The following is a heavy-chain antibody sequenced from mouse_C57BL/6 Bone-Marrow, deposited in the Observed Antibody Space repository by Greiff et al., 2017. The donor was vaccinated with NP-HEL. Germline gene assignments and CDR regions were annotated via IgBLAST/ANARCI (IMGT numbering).Heavy chain of an antibody. V-gene: IGHV3-6*01. CDR2: ISYDGSN. J-gene: IGHJ1*03. Sequence: EVKLVESGPGLVKPSQSLSLTCSVTGYSITSGYYWNWIRQFPGNKLEWMGYISYDGSNNYNPSLKNRIPITRDTSKNKFFLKLNSVTTEDTATYYCARGDYGSSDWYFDVWGTGTTVTVSS. CDR3: ARGDYGSSDWYFDV. CDR1: GYSITSGYY. D-gene: IGHD1-1*01.